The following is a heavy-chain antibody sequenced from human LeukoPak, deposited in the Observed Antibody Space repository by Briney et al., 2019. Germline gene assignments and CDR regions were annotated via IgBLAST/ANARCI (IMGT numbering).Heavy chain of an antibody. CDR1: GSTFSNAW. V-gene: IGHV3-15*01. CDR2: IKSKIDGGTT. D-gene: IGHD2-21*01. CDR3: TTDLRWEGSSADC. Sequence: GGSLRLSCAASGSTFSNAWMSWVRQTPGKGLEWIGRIKSKIDGGTTDYAAAVQGRFTISRDDSKNTPYLQMNSLKNEDTAVYYCTTDLRWEGSSADCWGQGTLVTVSS. J-gene: IGHJ4*02.